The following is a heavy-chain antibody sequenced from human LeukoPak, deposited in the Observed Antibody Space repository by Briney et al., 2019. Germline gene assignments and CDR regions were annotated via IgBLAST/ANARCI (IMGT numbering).Heavy chain of an antibody. CDR1: GGSISSGSYC. D-gene: IGHD2-15*01. Sequence: SETLSLTCTVSGGSISSGSYCWSWIRQPAGKGLEWIGRIYSSGSITYNPSLKSRVTISVDKSKNQFSLKLSSVTAADTAVYYCARDGYCSGGSCYTYTPYYYYYMDVWGKGTTVTVSS. CDR3: ARDGYCSGGSCYTYTPYYYYYMDV. CDR2: IYSSGSI. J-gene: IGHJ6*03. V-gene: IGHV4-61*02.